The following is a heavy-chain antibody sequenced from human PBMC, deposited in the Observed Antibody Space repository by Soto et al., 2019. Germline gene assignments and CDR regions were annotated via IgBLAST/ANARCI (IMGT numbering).Heavy chain of an antibody. CDR3: ARHPERIAQIGWFDP. CDR2: INSDGSST. CDR1: GFTFSSYW. D-gene: IGHD6-13*01. J-gene: IGHJ5*02. Sequence: GGSLRLSCAASGFTFSSYWMHWVRQAPGKGLVWVSHINSDGSSTTYADSVKGRFTISRDNAKNTLYLQMNSLRAEDTAVYYCARHPERIAQIGWFDPWGQGTLVTVSS. V-gene: IGHV3-74*01.